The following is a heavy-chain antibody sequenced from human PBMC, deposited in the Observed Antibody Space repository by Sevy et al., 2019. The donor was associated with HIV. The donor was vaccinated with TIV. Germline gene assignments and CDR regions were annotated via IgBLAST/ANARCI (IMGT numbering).Heavy chain of an antibody. V-gene: IGHV3-23*01. CDR3: AKESGYFGSGSFDGIDD. CDR2: ITGTGRDT. J-gene: IGHJ4*02. D-gene: IGHD3-10*01. CDR1: GFTFSEYA. Sequence: GGSLRLSCAASGFTFSEYAMNWVRQAPGKGLEWVSGITGTGRDTYYRDTVKGRFTISRDNDKNTLYLKMNSLRAEDTAVYYCAKESGYFGSGSFDGIDDWGQGALVTVSS.